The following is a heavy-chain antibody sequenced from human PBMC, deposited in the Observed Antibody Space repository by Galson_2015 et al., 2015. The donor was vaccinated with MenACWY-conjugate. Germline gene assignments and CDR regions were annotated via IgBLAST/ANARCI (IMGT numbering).Heavy chain of an antibody. CDR3: AREEEGVVVVPAAIPYYYYGMDV. D-gene: IGHD2-2*01. CDR2: ISAYNGNT. CDR1: GYTFTSYG. V-gene: IGHV1-18*01. J-gene: IGHJ6*02. Sequence: SVKVSCKASGYTFTSYGISWVRQAPGQGLGWMGWISAYNGNTNYAQKLQGRVTMTTDTSTSTAYMELRSLRSDDTAVYYCAREEEGVVVVPAAIPYYYYGMDVWGQGTTVTVSS.